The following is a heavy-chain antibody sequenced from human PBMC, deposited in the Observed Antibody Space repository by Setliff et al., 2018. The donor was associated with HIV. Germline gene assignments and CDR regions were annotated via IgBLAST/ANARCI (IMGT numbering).Heavy chain of an antibody. CDR2: ISPQNGVA. V-gene: IGHV1-2*06. D-gene: IGHD3-10*02. Sequence: ASVKVSCKAGGYMMFGYKMSWLRQAPGQGLEWIGRISPQNGVAEYAPKFLGRVTMTLDTSIRTAFLEIPRVTSDDAAVYYCARPRMFDSFDIWGQGTMVTVSS. CDR3: ARPRMFDSFDI. J-gene: IGHJ3*02. CDR1: GYMMFGYK.